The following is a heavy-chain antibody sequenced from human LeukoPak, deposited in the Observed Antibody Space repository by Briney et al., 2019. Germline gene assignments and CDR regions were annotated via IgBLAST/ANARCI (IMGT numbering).Heavy chain of an antibody. CDR2: IRSEANSYAT. CDR1: GFIFSGSD. CDR3: TTERNYDFWSGYYTTPYY. J-gene: IGHJ4*02. Sequence: GGSLRLSCAVSGFIFSGSDLHWVRQASGKGLEWVGRIRSEANSYATTYAASVKGRFTISRDDSKNTLYLQMNSLKTEDTAVYYCTTERNYDFWSGYYTTPYYWGQGTLVTVSS. V-gene: IGHV3-73*01. D-gene: IGHD3-3*01.